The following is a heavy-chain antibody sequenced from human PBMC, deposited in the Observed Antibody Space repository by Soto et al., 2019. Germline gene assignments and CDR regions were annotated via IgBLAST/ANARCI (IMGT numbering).Heavy chain of an antibody. CDR3: ARGGTRSADLPTY. J-gene: IGHJ4*02. V-gene: IGHV4-4*07. D-gene: IGHD1-1*01. Sequence: VRLQESGPGLVEPSETLSLTCSVSGDSINNYYWSWIRQPAGKGLEWIGRIYSSGSATYNPSLKTRGTMSVDTSKTQVFLSVTSVTAADTAVYFCARGGTRSADLPTYWGQGIQVIVSS. CDR2: IYSSGSA. CDR1: GDSINNYY.